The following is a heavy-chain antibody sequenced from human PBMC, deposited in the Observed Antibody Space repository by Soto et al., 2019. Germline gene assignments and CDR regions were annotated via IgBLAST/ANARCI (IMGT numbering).Heavy chain of an antibody. J-gene: IGHJ4*02. D-gene: IGHD6-19*01. Sequence: GASVKVSCKASGGTFSSYAISWVRQAPGQGLEWMGGIIPIFGTANYAQKFQGRVTITADESTSTAYMELSSLRSEDTAVYYCASGGRYSSGWYPGYFDYWGQGTLVTVS. CDR2: IIPIFGTA. CDR3: ASGGRYSSGWYPGYFDY. V-gene: IGHV1-69*13. CDR1: GGTFSSYA.